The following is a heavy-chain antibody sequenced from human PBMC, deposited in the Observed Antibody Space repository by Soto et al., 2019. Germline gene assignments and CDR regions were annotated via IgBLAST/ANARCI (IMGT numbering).Heavy chain of an antibody. J-gene: IGHJ6*02. CDR3: ARHISATITYYYGMDV. D-gene: IGHD5-12*01. Sequence: GESMKISCNGSGYSFTNYWISWVRQMPGKGLEWMGRIDPSNSYTNYSPSFQGHVTISADKSISTAYLQWSSLKASDTAMYYCARHISATITYYYGMDVWGQGTTVTVSS. CDR1: GYSFTNYW. V-gene: IGHV5-10-1*01. CDR2: IDPSNSYT.